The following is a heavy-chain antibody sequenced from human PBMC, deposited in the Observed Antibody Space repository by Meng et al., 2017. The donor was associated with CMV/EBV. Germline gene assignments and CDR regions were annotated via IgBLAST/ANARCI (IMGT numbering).Heavy chain of an antibody. CDR1: VYTFTSYG. CDR2: ISAYNGNT. Sequence: HRVRAAGEVKKLAAQGKVTCKASVYTFTSYGIRWVRQAPGQGVEWMGWISAYNGNTNYAQKLKSRATMTTDPYTSTAYMELRSLGADDTAVYYCAREGFDYWGQGTLVTVSS. V-gene: IGHV1-18*01. J-gene: IGHJ4*02. CDR3: AREGFDY.